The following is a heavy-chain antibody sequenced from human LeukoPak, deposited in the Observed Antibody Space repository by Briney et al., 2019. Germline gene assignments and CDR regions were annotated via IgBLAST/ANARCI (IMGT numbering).Heavy chain of an antibody. CDR1: GGSIGSFY. D-gene: IGHD3-10*01. J-gene: IGHJ4*02. V-gene: IGHV4-34*01. CDR3: ARGRGYGSGSPTYYFDY. Sequence: PSQTLSLTCTVSGGSIGSFYWSWIRQPPGKGLEWIGEINHSGSTNYNPSLKSRVTISVDTSKNQFSLKLSSVTAADTAVYYCARGRGYGSGSPTYYFDYWGQGTLVTVSS. CDR2: INHSGST.